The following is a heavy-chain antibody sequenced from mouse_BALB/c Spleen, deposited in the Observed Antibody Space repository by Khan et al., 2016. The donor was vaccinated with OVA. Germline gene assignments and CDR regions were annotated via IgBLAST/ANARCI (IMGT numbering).Heavy chain of an antibody. CDR2: IDPANDKT. Sequence: VQLQQSGAEFVKPGASVKLSCTASGFNIKDTYIHWVKQRPEQGLEWIGRIDPANDKTNYEPKFQGKATITADTSSNTAYLHLIILTSVDSVVYYCTPSFLLYALDYWGQGTSLPVSS. J-gene: IGHJ4*01. D-gene: IGHD1-2*01. V-gene: IGHV14-3*02. CDR1: GFNIKDTY. CDR3: TPSFLLYALDY.